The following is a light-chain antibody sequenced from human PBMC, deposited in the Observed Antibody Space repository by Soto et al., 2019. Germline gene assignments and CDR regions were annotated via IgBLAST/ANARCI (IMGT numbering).Light chain of an antibody. J-gene: IGKJ2*01. Sequence: EIVLTQSPGTLSLSPGDRATLSCRASQSVSSSYLAWYQQKPGQAPRPLIYGASSRATGIPDRFSGSGSGTDFTLTISRLEPEDFAVYSCQQYGSSPYTFGQGTKLEIK. CDR2: GAS. V-gene: IGKV3-20*01. CDR1: QSVSSSY. CDR3: QQYGSSPYT.